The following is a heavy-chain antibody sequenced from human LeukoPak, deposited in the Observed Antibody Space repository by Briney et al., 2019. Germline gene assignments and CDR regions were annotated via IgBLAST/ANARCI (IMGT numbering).Heavy chain of an antibody. J-gene: IGHJ4*02. D-gene: IGHD3-22*01. CDR2: INPSGGST. Sequence: ASVKVSCKASGYIFTSYSIHWVRQAPGQGLEWMGVINPSGGSTRYAQKFQGRVTMTRDMSTSTVYMELSSLRSEDTAVYYCARRSDDYDSSAYYHWGQGTLVTVSS. CDR1: GYIFTSYS. V-gene: IGHV1-46*01. CDR3: ARRSDDYDSSAYYH.